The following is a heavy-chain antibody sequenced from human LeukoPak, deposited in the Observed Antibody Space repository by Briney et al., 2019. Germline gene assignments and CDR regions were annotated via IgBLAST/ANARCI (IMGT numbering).Heavy chain of an antibody. Sequence: GGSMRLSCAASGFTFSSYAMHWVRQAPGKGLEWVAVISYDGSNKYYADSVKGRFTISRDNAKNSLYLQMNSLRAEDTAVYFCASGWLGVFDYWGQGTLVTVSS. D-gene: IGHD6-19*01. J-gene: IGHJ4*02. CDR2: ISYDGSNK. CDR1: GFTFSSYA. CDR3: ASGWLGVFDY. V-gene: IGHV3-30-3*01.